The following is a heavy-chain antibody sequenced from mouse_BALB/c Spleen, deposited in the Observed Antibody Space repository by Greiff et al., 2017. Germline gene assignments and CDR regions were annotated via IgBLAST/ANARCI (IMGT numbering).Heavy chain of an antibody. J-gene: IGHJ2*01. D-gene: IGHD1-1*01. Sequence: VQGVESGPELVKPGASVKISCKASGYTFTDYYINWVKQKPGQGLEWIGWIYPGSGNTKYNEKFKGKATLTVDTSSSTAYMQLSSLTSEDTAVYFCARRGYGSSYVFDYWGQGTTLTVSS. CDR2: IYPGSGNT. CDR1: GYTFTDYY. V-gene: IGHV1-84*02. CDR3: ARRGYGSSYVFDY.